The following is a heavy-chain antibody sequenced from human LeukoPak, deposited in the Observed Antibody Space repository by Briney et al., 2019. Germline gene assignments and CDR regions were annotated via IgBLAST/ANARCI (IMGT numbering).Heavy chain of an antibody. CDR1: GGSFSGYY. D-gene: IGHD6-13*01. CDR2: INHSGST. Sequence: SETLSLTCAVYGGSFSGYYWSWIRQPPGKGLEWIGEINHSGSTNYNPSLKSRVTISVDTSKNQFSLRLSSVTAADTAVYYCARGLAAGPSYFDYWGQGTLVTVSS. V-gene: IGHV4-34*01. J-gene: IGHJ4*02. CDR3: ARGLAAGPSYFDY.